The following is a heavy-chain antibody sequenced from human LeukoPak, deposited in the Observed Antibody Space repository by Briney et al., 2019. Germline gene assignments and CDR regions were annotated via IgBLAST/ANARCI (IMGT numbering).Heavy chain of an antibody. D-gene: IGHD3-3*01. CDR2: IWYDGSNK. J-gene: IGHJ6*02. CDR1: GFTFSSYG. Sequence: GGSLRLSCAASGFTFSSYGMHWVRQAPGKGLEWVAVIWYDGSNKHYADSVKGRFTISRDNSKNTLYLQMNSLRAEDTAVYYCARDQMKQVFGVVIIPNYYYGMDVWGQGTTVTVSS. V-gene: IGHV3-33*01. CDR3: ARDQMKQVFGVVIIPNYYYGMDV.